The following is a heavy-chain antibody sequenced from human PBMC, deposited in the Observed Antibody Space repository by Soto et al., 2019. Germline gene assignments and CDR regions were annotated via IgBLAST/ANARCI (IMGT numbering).Heavy chain of an antibody. D-gene: IGHD2-15*01. CDR3: ARGPNVVGRIWFDP. Sequence: GASVKVSCKASGYTLTSYYIHWVRQAPGQGLEWMGVINPSDGTTNYAQKFRGRVTMTRDTSTSTVYMDLSSLRSADTAIYYCARGPNVVGRIWFDPWGQGTLVSVSS. J-gene: IGHJ5*02. CDR2: INPSDGTT. V-gene: IGHV1-46*01. CDR1: GYTLTSYY.